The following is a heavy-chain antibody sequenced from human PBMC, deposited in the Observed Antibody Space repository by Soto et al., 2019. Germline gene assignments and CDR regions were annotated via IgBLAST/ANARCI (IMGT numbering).Heavy chain of an antibody. Sequence: EVQLSESGGGLAQPGGSLRLSCAASGFTFRSYAMSWVRQAPGKGLEWVSTISGDGDGTYYTDSVKGRFTISRDNSMNTLYLQINSLRADDTALYYCAKDRPKTIQSSIDYWGQGTMVTVSS. CDR2: ISGDGDGT. CDR3: AKDRPKTIQSSIDY. J-gene: IGHJ4*02. V-gene: IGHV3-23*01. CDR1: GFTFRSYA. D-gene: IGHD1-7*01.